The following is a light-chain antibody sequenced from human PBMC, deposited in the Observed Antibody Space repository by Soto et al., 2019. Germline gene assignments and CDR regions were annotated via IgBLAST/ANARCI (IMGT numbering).Light chain of an antibody. V-gene: IGKV1-5*01. J-gene: IGKJ4*01. Sequence: IQVTPSPSNRFAIVCRGVTITCRASQSISSWLAWYQQKPGKAPKLLIYAASTLQSGVPSRFSGSGSGTDFTLTISCLQSEDFATYYCQQYYSYPLTSGGGTKVDI. CDR1: QSISSW. CDR2: AAS. CDR3: QQYYSYPLT.